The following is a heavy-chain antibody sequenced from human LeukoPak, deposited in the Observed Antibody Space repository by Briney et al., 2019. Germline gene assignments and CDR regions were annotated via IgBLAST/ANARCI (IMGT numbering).Heavy chain of an antibody. Sequence: SETLSLTCTVSGGSISSYYWSWIRQPPGKGLEWIGYIYYSGSTNYNPSLKSRVTISVDTSKNQFSLKLSSVTAADTAVCYCARASSDYYYYGMDVWGQGTTVTVSS. J-gene: IGHJ6*02. V-gene: IGHV4-59*01. CDR2: IYYSGST. CDR3: ARASSDYYYYGMDV. CDR1: GGSISSYY.